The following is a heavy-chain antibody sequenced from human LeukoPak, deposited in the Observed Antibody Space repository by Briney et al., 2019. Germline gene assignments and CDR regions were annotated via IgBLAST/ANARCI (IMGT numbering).Heavy chain of an antibody. CDR1: GYTFTGYY. Sequence: GASVKVSCKASGYTFTGYYMHWVRQAPGQGLEWMGWINPNSGGTNYAQKFQGRVTMTRDTSISTAYMELSRLRSDDTAVYYCTRVKYYYDSSGYPVYFDYWGQGTLVTVSS. D-gene: IGHD3-22*01. CDR3: TRVKYYYDSSGYPVYFDY. J-gene: IGHJ4*02. CDR2: INPNSGGT. V-gene: IGHV1-2*02.